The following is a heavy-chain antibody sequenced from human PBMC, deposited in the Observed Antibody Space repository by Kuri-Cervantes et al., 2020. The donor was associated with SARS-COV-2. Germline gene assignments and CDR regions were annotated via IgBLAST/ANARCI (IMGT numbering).Heavy chain of an antibody. Sequence: GGSLRLSYAASGFTFSSFPMSWVRQAPGKGLEWVSGISGSGANTYYADSVKGWFTISRDNSKNTLYLQMNSLRAEDTAVYYCARERGLRGWFDPWGQGTLVTVSS. J-gene: IGHJ5*02. V-gene: IGHV3-23*01. CDR1: GFTFSSFP. CDR3: ARERGLRGWFDP. CDR2: ISGSGANT.